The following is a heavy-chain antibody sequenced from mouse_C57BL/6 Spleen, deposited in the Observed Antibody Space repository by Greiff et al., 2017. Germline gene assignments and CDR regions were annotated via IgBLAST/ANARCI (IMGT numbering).Heavy chain of an antibody. Sequence: QVQLKESGAELVRPGTSVKVSCKASGYAFTNYLIEWVKQRPGQGLEWIGVINPGSGGTNYNEKFKGKATLTADKSSSTAYMQRSSLTSEDSAVYFCARSYGSSPPFDYWGQGTTLTVSS. V-gene: IGHV1-54*01. J-gene: IGHJ2*01. CDR1: GYAFTNYL. CDR3: ARSYGSSPPFDY. D-gene: IGHD1-1*01. CDR2: INPGSGGT.